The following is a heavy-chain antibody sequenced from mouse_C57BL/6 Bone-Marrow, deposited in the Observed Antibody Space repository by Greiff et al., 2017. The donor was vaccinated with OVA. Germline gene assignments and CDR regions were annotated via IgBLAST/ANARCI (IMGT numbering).Heavy chain of an antibody. V-gene: IGHV5-12*01. CDR1: GFTFSDYY. J-gene: IGHJ4*01. Sequence: DVHLVESGGGLVQPGGSLKLSCAASGFTFSDYYMYWVRQTPEKRLEWVAYISNGGGSTYYPDTVKGRFTISRDNSKNTRYLQMSRLESEDTAVDYCAKDDYDEGAMDYWGQGTSVTVSS. D-gene: IGHD2-4*01. CDR2: ISNGGGST. CDR3: AKDDYDEGAMDY.